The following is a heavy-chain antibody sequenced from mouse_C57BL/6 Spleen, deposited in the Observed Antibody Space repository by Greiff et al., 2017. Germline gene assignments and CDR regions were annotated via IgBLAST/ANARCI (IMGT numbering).Heavy chain of an antibody. CDR3: ARGGSRTGPFAY. D-gene: IGHD4-1*01. CDR1: GFTFSSYA. V-gene: IGHV5-4*01. Sequence: EVQVVESGGGLVKPGGSLKLSCAASGFTFSSYAMSWVRQTPEKRLEWVATISDGGSYTYYPDNVKGRFTISRDNAKNNLYLQMSDLKSEDTAMYYCARGGSRTGPFAYWGQGTLVTVSA. CDR2: ISDGGSYT. J-gene: IGHJ3*01.